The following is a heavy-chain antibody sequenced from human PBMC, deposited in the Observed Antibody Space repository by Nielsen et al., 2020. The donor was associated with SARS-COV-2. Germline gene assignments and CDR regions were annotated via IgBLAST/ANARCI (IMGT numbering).Heavy chain of an antibody. V-gene: IGHV1-8*01. CDR1: GYTFTTYD. CDR3: ASCKGDGKYFDCEGFDY. D-gene: IGHD3-9*01. CDR2: MNPNSGNT. J-gene: IGHJ4*02. Sequence: ASVKVSCKASGYTFTTYDFNWVRQATGQGLEWMGWMNPNSGNTGYAQKFQGRVTMTRSTSTSTAYMELHSLGSEDTAVYYCASCKGDGKYFDCEGFDYWGQGTLVTVSS.